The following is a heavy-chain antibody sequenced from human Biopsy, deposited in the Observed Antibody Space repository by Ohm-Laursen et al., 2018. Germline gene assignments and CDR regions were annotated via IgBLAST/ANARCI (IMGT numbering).Heavy chain of an antibody. Sequence: SLRLSCAASGFTVSTTYMSWVRQAPGKGLEWVSIIYLDGNTYYTDSVKGRFTISRDNPKNALYLQMNSLRPADTAKYYCVRGRPYWGQETRVTV. CDR1: GFTVSTTY. CDR2: IYLDGNT. V-gene: IGHV3-53*01. CDR3: VRGRPY. J-gene: IGHJ4*02.